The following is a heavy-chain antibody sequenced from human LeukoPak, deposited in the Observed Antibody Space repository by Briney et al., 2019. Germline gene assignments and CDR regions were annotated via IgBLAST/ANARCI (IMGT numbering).Heavy chain of an antibody. V-gene: IGHV1-69-2*01. CDR2: VDPEDGET. D-gene: IGHD5-18*01. CDR1: GYTFTDYY. Sequence: ASVKVSCKVSGYTFTDYYMHRVQQAPGKGLEWMGLVDPEDGETIYAEKFQGRVTITADTSTEKVYMELSSLRSEDTAVYYCAASTWIQQRGDAFDIWGQGTMVTVSS. J-gene: IGHJ3*02. CDR3: AASTWIQQRGDAFDI.